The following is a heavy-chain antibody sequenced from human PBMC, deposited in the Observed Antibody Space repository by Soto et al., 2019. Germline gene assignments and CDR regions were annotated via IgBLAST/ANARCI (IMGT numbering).Heavy chain of an antibody. CDR3: ARDKICGLFDY. D-gene: IGHD2-21*01. J-gene: IGHJ4*02. CDR2: INHSGST. Sequence: QVQLQQWGAGLLKPSETLSLTCAVYGGSFSGYSWTWIRQPPGTGLEWIGEINHSGSTNYNPSLKSWSTISVATSQTQSSPKLTSVTAADTAVYYCARDKICGLFDYWGQGTLVPVSS. V-gene: IGHV4-34*01. CDR1: GGSFSGYS.